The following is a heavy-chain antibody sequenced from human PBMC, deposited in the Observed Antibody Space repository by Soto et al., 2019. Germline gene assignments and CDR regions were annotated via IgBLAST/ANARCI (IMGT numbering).Heavy chain of an antibody. Sequence: GESLKISCKGSGYSFTSYWIGWVRQMPGKGLEWMGTIYPGDSDTRYSPSFQGQVTISADKSISTAYLQWSSLKASDTAMYYCAKMSGSQYVPPDYWGQGTLVTVSS. CDR3: AKMSGSQYVPPDY. CDR1: GYSFTSYW. D-gene: IGHD3-3*01. J-gene: IGHJ4*02. V-gene: IGHV5-51*01. CDR2: IYPGDSDT.